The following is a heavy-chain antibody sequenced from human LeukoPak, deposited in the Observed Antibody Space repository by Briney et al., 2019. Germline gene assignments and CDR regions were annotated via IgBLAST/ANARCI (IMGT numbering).Heavy chain of an antibody. CDR3: ARGGRYYDFWSGYRSYNWFDP. Sequence: SETLSLTCAVYGGSFSGYYWSWIRQPPGKGLEWIGEINHSGSTNYNPSLKSRVTISVDTSKNQFSLKLSSVTAADTAVYYCARGGRYYDFWSGYRSYNWFDPWGQGTLVTVSS. V-gene: IGHV4-34*01. CDR2: INHSGST. D-gene: IGHD3-3*01. CDR1: GGSFSGYY. J-gene: IGHJ5*02.